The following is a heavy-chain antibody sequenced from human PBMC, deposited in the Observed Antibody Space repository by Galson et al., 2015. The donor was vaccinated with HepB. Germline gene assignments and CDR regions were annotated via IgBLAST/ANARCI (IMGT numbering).Heavy chain of an antibody. D-gene: IGHD5/OR15-5a*01. Sequence: SVKVSCKASGYSFTRYGISWVRQAPGQGLEWMGWISGYNGKTNYAQNLQGRLTMTTDTSTSTAYMELRSLRSDDTAVYYCARDSSRYIVGYYYGMDVWGQGTTVTVSS. J-gene: IGHJ6*02. V-gene: IGHV1-18*04. CDR2: ISGYNGKT. CDR1: GYSFTRYG. CDR3: ARDSSRYIVGYYYGMDV.